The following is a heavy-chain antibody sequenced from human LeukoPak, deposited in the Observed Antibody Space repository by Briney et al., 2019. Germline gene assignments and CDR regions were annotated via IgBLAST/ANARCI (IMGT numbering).Heavy chain of an antibody. V-gene: IGHV5-51*01. CDR1: GYSFTSYW. Sequence: PRESLKISCRCSGYSFTSYWIAWVRQMPGKGLEWVGIIYPGDSDTRYSPSFQGQVTISADKSISTAYLQWSSLKASDTAMYYCARGRGYCSGGSCHDLDYWGQGTLVTVSS. CDR3: ARGRGYCSGGSCHDLDY. D-gene: IGHD2-15*01. CDR2: IYPGDSDT. J-gene: IGHJ4*02.